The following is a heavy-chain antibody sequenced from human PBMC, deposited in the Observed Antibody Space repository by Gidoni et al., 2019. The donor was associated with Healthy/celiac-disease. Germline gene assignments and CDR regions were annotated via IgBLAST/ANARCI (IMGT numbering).Heavy chain of an antibody. Sequence: QVQLVESGGGLVKPGGSLRLSCAASGFTFSDDYMTWIRQAPGKGLEWFSYMSSSGSTIYYADSVKGRFTISRDNAKNSLYLQMNSLRAEYTAVYYCAREGSSPYSIYDYWGQGTLVTVSS. J-gene: IGHJ4*02. D-gene: IGHD2-15*01. CDR3: AREGSSPYSIYDY. CDR1: GFTFSDDY. CDR2: MSSSGSTI. V-gene: IGHV3-11*01.